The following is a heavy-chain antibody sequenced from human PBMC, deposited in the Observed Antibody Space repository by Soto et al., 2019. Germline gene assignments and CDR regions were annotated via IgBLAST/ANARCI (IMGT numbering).Heavy chain of an antibody. CDR1: GFTFSTYG. CDR2: IWYDGSNE. V-gene: IGHV3-33*01. D-gene: IGHD4-17*01. CDR3: ARERASDYGGYYVDY. Sequence: QVQLVESGGGVVQPGRSLRLSCAASGFTFSTYGMHWVRQAPGKGLEWVAVIWYDGSNEYYAESMRGRFTISRDNSKNTLYLQMNNLRGEDTAVYYCARERASDYGGYYVDYWGQGTLVAVSS. J-gene: IGHJ4*02.